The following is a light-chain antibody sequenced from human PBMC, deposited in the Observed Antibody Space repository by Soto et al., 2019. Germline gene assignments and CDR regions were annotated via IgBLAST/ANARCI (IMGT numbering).Light chain of an antibody. Sequence: DLQMTQSPSSLSASVGDRVTITCRASQSISSYLNWYQQKPGKAPKLLIYAASSLQSGVPPRFSGSRSGTDFTLTISSLQPEDFATYYCQQSYSTPLTFGGGTKVEIK. J-gene: IGKJ4*01. CDR3: QQSYSTPLT. V-gene: IGKV1-39*01. CDR1: QSISSY. CDR2: AAS.